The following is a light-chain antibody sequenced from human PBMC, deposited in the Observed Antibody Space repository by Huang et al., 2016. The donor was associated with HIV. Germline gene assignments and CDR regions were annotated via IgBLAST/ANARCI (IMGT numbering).Light chain of an antibody. Sequence: DIVMTQSPDSLTVSLGEGATINCKSSQYLLFNATNKSFLAWYQQRPRQPPKFLIYLASTRAADVPDRFSGSGSRTDFPPTPNRLPAEDMAVYFCQKYDTYNYTFGQGTKLEIQ. V-gene: IGKV4-1*01. CDR3: QKYDTYNYT. CDR2: LAS. J-gene: IGKJ2*01. CDR1: QYLLFNATNKSF.